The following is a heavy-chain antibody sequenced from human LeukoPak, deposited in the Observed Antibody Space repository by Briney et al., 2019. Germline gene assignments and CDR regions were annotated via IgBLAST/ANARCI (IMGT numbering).Heavy chain of an antibody. V-gene: IGHV3-33*01. D-gene: IGHD3-10*01. Sequence: GGSLRLSCAASGFTFSSYGMHWVRQAPGKGLEWVVVIWYDGSNKYYADSVKGRFTISRDNSKNTLYLQMNSLRAEDTAVYYCARGEGSGIDYWGQGTLVTVSS. J-gene: IGHJ4*02. CDR1: GFTFSSYG. CDR2: IWYDGSNK. CDR3: ARGEGSGIDY.